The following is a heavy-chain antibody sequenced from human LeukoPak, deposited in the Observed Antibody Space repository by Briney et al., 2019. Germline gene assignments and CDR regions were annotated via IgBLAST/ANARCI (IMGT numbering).Heavy chain of an antibody. CDR3: TRNPGMDV. CDR2: ISHDRTNV. J-gene: IGHJ6*02. CDR1: GFTFTNYA. V-gene: IGHV3-30*09. Sequence: PGGSLRLSCAASGFTFTNYAMHWVRQAPGKALEWVAVISHDRTNVYYAASVKGRFAISRDNAKNTLYLQMNSLRTEDTAVYYCTRNPGMDVWGQGTTVTVSS.